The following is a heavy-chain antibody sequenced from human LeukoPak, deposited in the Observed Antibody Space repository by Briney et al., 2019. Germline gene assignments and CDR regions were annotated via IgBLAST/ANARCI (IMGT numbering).Heavy chain of an antibody. CDR3: ARGTLYYGSESYDY. J-gene: IGHJ4*02. V-gene: IGHV3-23*01. Sequence: QPGGSLRLSCAASGFTFSNYAMSWVRQAPGKGLEWVSGIGGSGGFNTYYADSVKGRFTISRDNAKKSLYLQMKSLRAEDTAVYYCARGTLYYGSESYDYWGQGTLVAVSS. CDR2: IGGSGGFNT. D-gene: IGHD3-10*01. CDR1: GFTFSNYA.